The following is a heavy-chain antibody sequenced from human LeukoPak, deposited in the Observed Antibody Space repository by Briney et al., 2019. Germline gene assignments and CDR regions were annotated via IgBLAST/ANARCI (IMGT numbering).Heavy chain of an antibody. Sequence: PGGSLRLSCAVSAFRVSDYYMSWVRQAPGKGLEWVGLIRDSGEAFYADFVRGRFAISRDESENTLYLQMNSLRVEDTAVYFCARDRAALQDWVEFDPWGQGTPVIVSS. CDR1: AFRVSDYY. CDR2: IRDSGEA. D-gene: IGHD3/OR15-3a*01. CDR3: ARDRAALQDWVEFDP. J-gene: IGHJ5*02. V-gene: IGHV3-66*03.